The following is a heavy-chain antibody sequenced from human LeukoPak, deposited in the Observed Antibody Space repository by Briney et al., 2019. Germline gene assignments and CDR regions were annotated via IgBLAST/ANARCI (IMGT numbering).Heavy chain of an antibody. J-gene: IGHJ4*02. CDR3: ARESSVARVIPIDY. Sequence: SETLSLTCTVSGGSISSGGYYWSWIRQPPGKGLEWIGYIYHSGSTYYNPSLKSRVTISVDRSKNQFSLKLSSVTAADTAVYYCARESSVARVIPIDYWGQGTLVTVSS. CDR2: IYHSGST. CDR1: GGSISSGGYY. V-gene: IGHV4-30-2*01. D-gene: IGHD2-15*01.